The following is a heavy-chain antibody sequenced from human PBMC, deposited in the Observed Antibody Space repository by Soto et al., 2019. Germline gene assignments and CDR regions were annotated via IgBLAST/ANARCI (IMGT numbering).Heavy chain of an antibody. J-gene: IGHJ4*02. V-gene: IGHV4-59*04. CDR3: GKVLVGATGHTDSDS. CDR2: IDYNGVT. D-gene: IGHD2-15*01. Sequence: SETLSLTCTVSGGSISSYYWGWIRQPPGRGLEWIGNIDYNGVTYSNPSLKSRVTISRDTSKNQFSLKLTSVTAADTALYYCGKVLVGATGHTDSDSWGPGTLVTVSS. CDR1: GGSISSYY.